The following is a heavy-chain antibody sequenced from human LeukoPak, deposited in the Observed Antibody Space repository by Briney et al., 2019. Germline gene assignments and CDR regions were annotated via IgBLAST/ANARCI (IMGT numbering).Heavy chain of an antibody. V-gene: IGHV1-8*01. CDR1: GYTFTSYD. CDR3: ARGQNPWLVSNWFDP. D-gene: IGHD6-19*01. CDR2: MNPNSGNT. Sequence: ASVKVSCKASGYTFTSYDINWVRQATGQGLEWMGWMNPNSGNTGYAQKFRGRVTMTRNTSISTAYMELSSLRSEDTAVYYCARGQNPWLVSNWFDPWGQGTLVTVSS. J-gene: IGHJ5*02.